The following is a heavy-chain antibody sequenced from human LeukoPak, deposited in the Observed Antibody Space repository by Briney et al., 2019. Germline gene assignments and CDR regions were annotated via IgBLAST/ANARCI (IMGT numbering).Heavy chain of an antibody. J-gene: IGHJ4*02. CDR2: INPNSGGT. CDR1: GYTFTGYY. D-gene: IGHD2/OR15-2a*01. Sequence: ASVKVSCKASGYTFTGYYMHWVRQAPGQGLEWMGWINPNSGGTNYAQKFRGWVTMTRDTSISTAYMELSRLRSDDTAVYYCARENISKYYFDYWGQGTLVTVSS. CDR3: ARENISKYYFDY. V-gene: IGHV1-2*04.